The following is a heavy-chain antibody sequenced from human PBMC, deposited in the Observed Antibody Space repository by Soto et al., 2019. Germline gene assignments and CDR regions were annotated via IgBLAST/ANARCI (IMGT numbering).Heavy chain of an antibody. CDR2: ISSSSSYI. Sequence: GGSLRLSCAASGFTFSSYSMNWVRQAPGKGLEWVSSISSSSSYIYYADSVKGRFTISRDNAKNSLYLQMNSLRAEDTPAYYCARDSYDDILTGYYASFDYWGQGT. CDR1: GFTFSSYS. CDR3: ARDSYDDILTGYYASFDY. J-gene: IGHJ4*02. V-gene: IGHV3-21*01. D-gene: IGHD3-9*01.